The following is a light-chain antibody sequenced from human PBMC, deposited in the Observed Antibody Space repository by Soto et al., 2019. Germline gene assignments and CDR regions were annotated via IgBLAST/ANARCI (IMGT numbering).Light chain of an antibody. Sequence: QSVLTQAPSVSGTPGQRVTITCSGSSSNIGRNSVNWYQHLPGTAPKLLAHGNNHRPSGVPDRFSGSKSGTSASLAISGLQPEDEVDYCCAAWDDSLNEYVFGDGTKVTVL. CDR2: GNN. V-gene: IGLV1-44*01. CDR3: AAWDDSLNEYV. CDR1: SSNIGRNS. J-gene: IGLJ1*01.